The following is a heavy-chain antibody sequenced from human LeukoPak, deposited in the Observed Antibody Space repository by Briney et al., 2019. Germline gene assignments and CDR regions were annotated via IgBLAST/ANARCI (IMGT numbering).Heavy chain of an antibody. V-gene: IGHV4-59*11. CDR3: ARLLDNDISGDPDTFDV. Sequence: PSETLSLTCTVPGGSLSGHYWSWIRQPPGKRLEWIGYVSYTGGPKYNPSLQSRFTISIDTSKSQFSLKLPSVTSADTDVYSCARLLDNDISGDPDTFDVWGQGTTVIVSS. J-gene: IGHJ3*01. CDR1: GGSLSGHY. D-gene: IGHD3-22*01. CDR2: VSYTGGP.